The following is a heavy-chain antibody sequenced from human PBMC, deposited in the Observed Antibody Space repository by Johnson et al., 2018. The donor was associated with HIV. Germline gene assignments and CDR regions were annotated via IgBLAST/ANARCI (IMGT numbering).Heavy chain of an antibody. V-gene: IGHV3-20*04. Sequence: VQLVESGGGLIQPGGSLRLSCAASGFTFDDYGMSWVRQAPGKGLEWVPGISWNGGRTIYADSVKGRFTISRDNAKNSMYLQMNTLNAEDTAVYYCASSTVMMTDDAFDIWGQGTVVTVSP. J-gene: IGHJ3*02. CDR1: GFTFDDYG. D-gene: IGHD4-11*01. CDR3: ASSTVMMTDDAFDI. CDR2: ISWNGGRT.